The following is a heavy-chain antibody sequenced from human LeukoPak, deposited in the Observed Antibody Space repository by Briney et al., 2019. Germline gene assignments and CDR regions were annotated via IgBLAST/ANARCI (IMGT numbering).Heavy chain of an antibody. CDR3: ARSLFYYYDSSGYFDY. V-gene: IGHV7-4-1*02. CDR2: INTNTGNP. D-gene: IGHD3-22*01. Sequence: ASVKVSCKASGYSFTSYAMHWVRQAPGQGLEWMGWINTNTGNPTYAQGFTGRFVFSLDTSVSTAYLQISSLKAEDTAVYYCARSLFYYYDSSGYFDYWGQGTLVTVSS. CDR1: GYSFTSYA. J-gene: IGHJ4*02.